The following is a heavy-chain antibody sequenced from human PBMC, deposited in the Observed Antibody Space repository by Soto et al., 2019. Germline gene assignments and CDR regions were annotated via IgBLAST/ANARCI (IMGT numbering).Heavy chain of an antibody. Sequence: VKVSCKSSGFTFTGYYIHWVRQAPGQGLEWMGWINANSGATNYAQKFQGGVTMTRDTSINTAYLELSRLKSDDTAVYYCARPSRPNYYDNSGSAFDIWGQGTMVTVSS. V-gene: IGHV1-2*02. D-gene: IGHD3-22*01. CDR3: ARPSRPNYYDNSGSAFDI. CDR2: INANSGAT. CDR1: GFTFTGYY. J-gene: IGHJ3*02.